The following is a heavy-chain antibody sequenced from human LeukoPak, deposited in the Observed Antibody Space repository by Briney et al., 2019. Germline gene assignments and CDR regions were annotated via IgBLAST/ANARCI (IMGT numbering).Heavy chain of an antibody. CDR2: IYYTRST. J-gene: IGHJ6*01. D-gene: IGHD3-10*01. CDR1: GGSINSDY. V-gene: IGHV4-59*01. Sequence: SETLSLTCTVSGGSINSDYWSWLRQPPGKGLEWIGYIYYTRSTNSNPSLKNRVTISVDTSRNHFSLKMSSVTAADTAVYYCARGPYSSHDHLSFYYYKGLDVWGQGSTVIVSS. CDR3: ARGPYSSHDHLSFYYYKGLDV.